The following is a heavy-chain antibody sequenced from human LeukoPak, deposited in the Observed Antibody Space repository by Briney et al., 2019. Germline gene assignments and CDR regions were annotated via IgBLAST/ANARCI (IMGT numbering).Heavy chain of an antibody. V-gene: IGHV4-38-2*02. CDR3: ARKGMYYYGSGSVDF. CDR1: GYSISSGYY. D-gene: IGHD3-10*01. J-gene: IGHJ3*01. CDR2: IFHSGST. Sequence: NPSETLSLTCTVSGYSISSGYYWGWIRQPPGKGLEWIGSIFHSGSTYYNPSLKSRVTISVDTSKNQFSLKLSSVTAADTAVYYCARKGMYYYGSGSVDFWGQGTMVTVSS.